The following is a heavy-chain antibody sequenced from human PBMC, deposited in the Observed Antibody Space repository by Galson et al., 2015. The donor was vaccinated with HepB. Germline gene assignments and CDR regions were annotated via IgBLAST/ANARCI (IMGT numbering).Heavy chain of an antibody. CDR1: GDSVSSNTAA. Sequence: CAISGDSVSSNTAAWNWIRQSPSRGLEWLGRTYYRSKWYNDYAVSVRSRITINPDTTKNQFSLQLNSVTPEDTAVYYCARGSARGSPSVGYFDFWGQGTLVTVSS. D-gene: IGHD1-26*01. CDR3: ARGSARGSPSVGYFDF. J-gene: IGHJ4*02. V-gene: IGHV6-1*01. CDR2: TYYRSKWYN.